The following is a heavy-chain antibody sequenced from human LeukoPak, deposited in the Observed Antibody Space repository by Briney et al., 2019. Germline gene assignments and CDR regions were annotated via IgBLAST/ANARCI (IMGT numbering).Heavy chain of an antibody. CDR2: ISSDSNYM. J-gene: IGHJ4*02. CDR3: ASRYCSSTNCFAFDY. Sequence: GGSLRLSCAASGFSFSSYSMNWVRQAPGKGLEWVSSISSDSNYMYYADSMKGRFTISRDNAKNSLYLQMNSLRAEDTAVYYCASRYCSSTNCFAFDYWGQGALVTASS. D-gene: IGHD2-2*01. V-gene: IGHV3-21*01. CDR1: GFSFSSYS.